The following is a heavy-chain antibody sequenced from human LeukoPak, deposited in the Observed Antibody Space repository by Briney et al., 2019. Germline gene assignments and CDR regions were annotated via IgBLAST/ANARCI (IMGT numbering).Heavy chain of an antibody. V-gene: IGHV3-23*01. Sequence: GGSLRLSCAASGFIFSNYALMWVRQAPGKGLEWVSSITGRGDETFYADSVKGRFSLSRDNSKNVLYLQMYSLGAEDTAIYYCAKGAAAGLVDWFDPWGRGTLVTVSS. J-gene: IGHJ5*02. D-gene: IGHD6-13*01. CDR3: AKGAAAGLVDWFDP. CDR1: GFIFSNYA. CDR2: ITGRGDET.